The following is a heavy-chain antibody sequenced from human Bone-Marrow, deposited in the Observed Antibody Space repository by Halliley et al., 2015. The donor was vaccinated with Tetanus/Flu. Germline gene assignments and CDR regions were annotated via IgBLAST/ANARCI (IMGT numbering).Heavy chain of an antibody. CDR2: VYDSGST. J-gene: IGHJ4*02. V-gene: IGHV4-59*01. Sequence: GRGLGGIGYVYDSGSTNYNPSLKSRVTMSRDTSKNRFSLNLSSVTAADTAVYYCVTGAGWLPDYWGQGTLVTVS. D-gene: IGHD5-12*01. CDR3: VTGAGWLPDY.